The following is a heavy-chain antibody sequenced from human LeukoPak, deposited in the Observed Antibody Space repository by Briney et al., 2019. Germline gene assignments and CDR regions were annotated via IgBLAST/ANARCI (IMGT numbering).Heavy chain of an antibody. CDR3: VKGRSGTLYYFDY. D-gene: IGHD3-10*01. Sequence: GGSLRLSCAASGFTFSSYGMHWVRQAPGKGLEWVAVIWYDGSNKYYADSVKGRFTISRDNSKNTLYLQMNSLRAEDTAVYYCVKGRSGTLYYFDYWGQGTLVTVSS. V-gene: IGHV3-33*01. J-gene: IGHJ4*02. CDR1: GFTFSSYG. CDR2: IWYDGSNK.